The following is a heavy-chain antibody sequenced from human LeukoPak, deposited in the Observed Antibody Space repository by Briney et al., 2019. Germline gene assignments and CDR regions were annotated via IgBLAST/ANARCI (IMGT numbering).Heavy chain of an antibody. Sequence: PSETLSLTCTVSGDPISSDYWIWIRQPPGKGLEWIGYIYYTGSTNYNPSLKSRVTISVDTSKNQFSLKLSSVTAADTAVYYCARESGDNCNGYAFDYWGQGTLVTVSS. V-gene: IGHV4-59*01. J-gene: IGHJ4*02. CDR3: ARESGDNCNGYAFDY. D-gene: IGHD1-1*01. CDR2: IYYTGST. CDR1: GDPISSDY.